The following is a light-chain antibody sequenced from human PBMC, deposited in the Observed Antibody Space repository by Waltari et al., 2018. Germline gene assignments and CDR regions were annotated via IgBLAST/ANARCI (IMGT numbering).Light chain of an antibody. CDR2: GAT. Sequence: EIVLTQSPVTLSFSRGERAHLSCRASQSVSRALAWYQQKPGQAPRLLIYGATNRANGVPARFSGSGSETDFSLTISSLDPEDFAVYYCQHYVKFPWTYGQGTKVEI. CDR1: QSVSRA. J-gene: IGKJ1*01. CDR3: QHYVKFPWT. V-gene: IGKV3-20*01.